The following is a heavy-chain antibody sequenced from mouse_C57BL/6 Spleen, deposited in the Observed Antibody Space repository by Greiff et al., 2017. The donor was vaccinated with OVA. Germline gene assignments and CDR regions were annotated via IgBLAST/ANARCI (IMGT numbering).Heavy chain of an antibody. CDR3: ASHSWDGRDYVDY. V-gene: IGHV7-3*01. CDR2: IRHKANGYTS. J-gene: IGHJ2*01. D-gene: IGHD4-1*01. Sequence: EVMLVESGGGLVQPGGSLSLSCAASGFTFTDYYMSWVRQPPGKALEWFGFIRHKANGYTSEYSASVKGRFTISRDTSQSILYLQMNALRAEDSATYYCASHSWDGRDYVDYWGQGTTLTVSS. CDR1: GFTFTDYY.